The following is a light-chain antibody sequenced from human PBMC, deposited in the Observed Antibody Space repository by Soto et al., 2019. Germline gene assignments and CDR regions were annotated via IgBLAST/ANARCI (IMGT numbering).Light chain of an antibody. Sequence: EIVLTQSPGTLSLSPGERATLSCRASQSVRNNFLAWYQQKPGQAPRLLIYGASSRATGIPDRFGGSGSGTDFTLTISGREPEDLAVYYCQQYGSSPTFGGGTKVEIK. CDR1: QSVRNNF. CDR3: QQYGSSPT. CDR2: GAS. V-gene: IGKV3-20*01. J-gene: IGKJ4*01.